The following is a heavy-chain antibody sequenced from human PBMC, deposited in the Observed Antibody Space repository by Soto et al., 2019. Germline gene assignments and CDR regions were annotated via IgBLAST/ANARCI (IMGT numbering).Heavy chain of an antibody. CDR2: VSGGGDGT. Sequence: EVQLLESGGGLVQPGGSLRLSCAASGFTFSSYAMNWVRQAPGKGLEWVSSVSGGGDGTYYADSVKGRFTISRDNSKNTLYLQMNSLRAQDTAVYFCTKGPIFGVVTHYFDSSGQGTLVTVSS. CDR1: GFTFSSYA. J-gene: IGHJ4*02. V-gene: IGHV3-23*01. D-gene: IGHD3-3*01. CDR3: TKGPIFGVVTHYFDS.